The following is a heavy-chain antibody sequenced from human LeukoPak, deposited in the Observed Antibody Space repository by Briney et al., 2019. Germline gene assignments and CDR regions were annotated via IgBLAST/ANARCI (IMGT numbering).Heavy chain of an antibody. J-gene: IGHJ4*02. CDR1: GFIFSDYN. D-gene: IGHD5/OR15-5a*01. V-gene: IGHV3-43*02. CDR2: ISGDGGRT. CDR3: AKDVSGSIDS. Sequence: PGGSLRLSCAASGFIFSDYNMHWVRQVPGKGVEWVSIISGDGGRTSYADSVKGGVTISRDNSKNSLYLQMNSLRTEDTAFYYCAKDVSGSIDSWGQGTLVTVSS.